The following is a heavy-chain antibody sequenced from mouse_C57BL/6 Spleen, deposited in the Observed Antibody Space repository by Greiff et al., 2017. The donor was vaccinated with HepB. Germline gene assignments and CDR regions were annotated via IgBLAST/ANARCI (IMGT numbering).Heavy chain of an antibody. J-gene: IGHJ1*03. CDR3: ARPGSSHWDFEV. D-gene: IGHD1-1*01. CDR2: IDPSDSYT. Sequence: QVQLQQPGAELVKPGASVKLSCKASGYTFTSYWMQWVKQRPGQGLEWIGEIDPSDSYTNYNQKFKGKATLTVDTSSSTAYMQLSSLTSEDSAVYYGARPGSSHWDFEVWGTGTTVTVAS. V-gene: IGHV1-50*01. CDR1: GYTFTSYW.